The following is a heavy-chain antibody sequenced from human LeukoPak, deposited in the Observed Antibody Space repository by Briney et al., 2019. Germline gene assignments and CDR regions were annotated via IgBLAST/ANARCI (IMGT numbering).Heavy chain of an antibody. CDR3: AKGHNTDAWYENWLDP. J-gene: IGHJ5*02. CDR2: ISSDGSTT. Sequence: PGGSLRLSCAASGFTFSTYAMRWVRQTPEKGLEWVAVISSDGSTTNYADSVKGRFIISRDNSKNTLYLRMNNMTPEDTAVYYCAKGHNTDAWYENWLDPWGQGTLVTVSS. D-gene: IGHD2-15*01. CDR1: GFTFSTYA. V-gene: IGHV3-30*18.